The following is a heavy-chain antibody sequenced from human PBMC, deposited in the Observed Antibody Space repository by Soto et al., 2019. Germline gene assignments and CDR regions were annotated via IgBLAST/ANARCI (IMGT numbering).Heavy chain of an antibody. J-gene: IGHJ2*01. D-gene: IGHD3-22*01. CDR1: GGSISSGGYY. CDR2: IYYSGST. CDR3: ASLPTGPYYSSGYYQTDWYFDL. V-gene: IGHV4-31*03. Sequence: QVQLQESGPGLVKPSQTLSLTCTVSGGSISSGGYYWSWIRQHPGKGLEWIGYIYYSGSTYYNPSLKSRVTISVDTSKNQFSLKLSSVTAADTAVYYCASLPTGPYYSSGYYQTDWYFDLWGRGTLVTVSS.